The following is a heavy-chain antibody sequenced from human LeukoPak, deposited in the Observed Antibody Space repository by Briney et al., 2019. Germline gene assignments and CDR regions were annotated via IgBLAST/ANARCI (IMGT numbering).Heavy chain of an antibody. CDR3: ASHSYYYDSSGYRGYWYFDL. CDR1: GGSISSSSYY. D-gene: IGHD3-22*01. J-gene: IGHJ2*01. Sequence: SETLSLTCTVSGGSISSSSYYWGWIRQPPGKGLEWIGSIYYSGSTYYNPSLKSRVTISVDTSKNQFSLKLSSVPAADTAVYYCASHSYYYDSSGYRGYWYFDLWGRGTLSLSPQ. V-gene: IGHV4-39*01. CDR2: IYYSGST.